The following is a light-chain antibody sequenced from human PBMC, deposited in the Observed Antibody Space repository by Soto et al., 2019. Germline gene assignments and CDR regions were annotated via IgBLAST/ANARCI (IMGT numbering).Light chain of an antibody. J-gene: IGKJ5*01. CDR3: QQRSNWPLIT. CDR2: DAS. V-gene: IGKV3-11*01. Sequence: EIVLTQSPATLSLSPGERATLSCRASQSVSSYLAWYQQKPGQAPRLLIYDASNRATGIPARFSGSGSGTDFTLTISRLEPEDFALYYCQQRSNWPLITFGQGTRLEIK. CDR1: QSVSSY.